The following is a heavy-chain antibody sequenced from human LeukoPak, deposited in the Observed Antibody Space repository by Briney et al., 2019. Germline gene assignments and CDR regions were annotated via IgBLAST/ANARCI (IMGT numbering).Heavy chain of an antibody. CDR2: VYYTGST. Sequence: SETLSLTCSVSGGSVKNYYWSGIRQPPGKGLEWIGYVYYTGSTNYNPSLKSRVTMFEDKSKNQFSLRLYSVTVADTAAYYCARHFAYSSSSSFDYWGQGSLVTVSS. D-gene: IGHD6-6*01. J-gene: IGHJ4*02. V-gene: IGHV4-59*08. CDR3: ARHFAYSSSSSFDY. CDR1: GGSVKNYY.